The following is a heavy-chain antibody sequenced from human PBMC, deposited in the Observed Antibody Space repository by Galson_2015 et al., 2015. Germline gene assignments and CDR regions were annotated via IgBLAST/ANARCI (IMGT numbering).Heavy chain of an antibody. CDR3: ARDRWFGELLLDY. D-gene: IGHD3-10*01. CDR2: ISSSGSTI. CDR1: GFTVSSNY. V-gene: IGHV3-11*01. Sequence: SLRLSCAASGFTVSSNYMSWVRQAPGKGLEWVSYISSSGSTIYYADSVKGRFTISRGNAKNSLYLQMNSLRAEDTAVYYCARDRWFGELLLDYWGQGTLVTVSS. J-gene: IGHJ4*02.